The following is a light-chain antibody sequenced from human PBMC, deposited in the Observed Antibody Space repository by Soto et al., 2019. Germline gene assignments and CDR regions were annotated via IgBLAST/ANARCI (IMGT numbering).Light chain of an antibody. Sequence: QPVLTQSPSASASLGASVKLTCTLSSGHNNYAIAWHQQQPEKGPRYLMKLNSDGSHSKGDGSPERFSGSSSGTERHLTISSLQSEDEADYYCQTWGTGIVVFGGGTKVTVL. CDR2: LNSDGSH. V-gene: IGLV4-69*01. CDR3: QTWGTGIVV. J-gene: IGLJ2*01. CDR1: SGHNNYA.